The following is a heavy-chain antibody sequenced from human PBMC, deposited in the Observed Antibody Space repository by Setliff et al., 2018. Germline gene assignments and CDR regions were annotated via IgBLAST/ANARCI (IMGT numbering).Heavy chain of an antibody. CDR1: GGTFSDYH. J-gene: IGHJ4*02. CDR3: ATSGFCSSGSCYSFDD. Sequence: SETLSLTCAAYGGTFSDYHWTWIRQSPEKGLEWIGEINHRGSTNYNPSLKSRVTMSVDTSKNQFSLNLYSVTAADTAVYFCATSGFCSSGSCYSFDDWGQGALVTVSS. D-gene: IGHD2-15*01. CDR2: INHRGST. V-gene: IGHV4-34*08.